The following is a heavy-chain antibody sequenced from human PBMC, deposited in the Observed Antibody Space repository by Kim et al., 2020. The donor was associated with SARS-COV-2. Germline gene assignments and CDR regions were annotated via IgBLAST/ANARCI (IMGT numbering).Heavy chain of an antibody. CDR1: GGSISSGSYY. CDR3: ARGVPYPYGGNQSVGAFL. J-gene: IGHJ3*01. D-gene: IGHD4-17*01. Sequence: SETLSLTCTVSGGSISSGSYYWSWIRQPAGKGLEWIGRINTSGSTNYNPPLKSRVTISVDTSKNQFSLKLSSVTAADTAVYYCARGVPYPYGGNQSVGAFLWGQGTMVTVSP. V-gene: IGHV4-61*02. CDR2: INTSGST.